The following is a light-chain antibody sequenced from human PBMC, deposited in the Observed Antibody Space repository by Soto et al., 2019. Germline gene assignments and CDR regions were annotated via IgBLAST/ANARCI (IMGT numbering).Light chain of an antibody. J-gene: IGKJ2*01. CDR1: HSVSGG. CDR3: QQNNNWPYT. CDR2: RAS. V-gene: IGKV3-15*01. Sequence: EIVMTQSPATLSVSPGERATLSCRASHSVSGGLAWYQQKSGQAPRLLIYRASIRVTGIPARFSGSGSGTEFTLTISSLQSEDFAVYYCQQNNNWPYTFGQGTKLEIK.